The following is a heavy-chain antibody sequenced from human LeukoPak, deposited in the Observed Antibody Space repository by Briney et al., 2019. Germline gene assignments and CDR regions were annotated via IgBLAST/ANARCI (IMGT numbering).Heavy chain of an antibody. J-gene: IGHJ4*02. Sequence: GGSLRLYCAASGLTFSSYSMNWVRQAPGKGLEWVSSISTSSSYIHYADSVKGRFTISRDNAKNSLYLQMNSLRAEDTAVYYCARGTLNIPGEHGAFDYWGQGTLVTVSS. V-gene: IGHV3-21*01. CDR1: GLTFSSYS. D-gene: IGHD1-14*01. CDR3: ARGTLNIPGEHGAFDY. CDR2: ISTSSSYI.